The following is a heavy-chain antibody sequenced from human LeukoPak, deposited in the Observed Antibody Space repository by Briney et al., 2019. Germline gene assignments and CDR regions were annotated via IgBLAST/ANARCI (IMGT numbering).Heavy chain of an antibody. V-gene: IGHV3-7*01. D-gene: IGHD6-19*01. CDR1: GFTFSSHW. CDR3: ARGVAGLTDY. J-gene: IGHJ4*02. Sequence: GGSLRLSCAASGFTFSSHWMSWVRQAPGKGLEWVANIKQDGREKYYEDSVKGRFTISRENAKNSRYLQMNSLRADDTAVYYCARGVAGLTDYWGQGTLVTVSS. CDR2: IKQDGREK.